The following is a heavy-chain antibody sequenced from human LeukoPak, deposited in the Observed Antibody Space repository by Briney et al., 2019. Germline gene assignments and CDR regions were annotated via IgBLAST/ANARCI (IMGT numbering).Heavy chain of an antibody. Sequence: SETLSLTCTVSGYSISSGYYWAWIRRPPGKGLEWIGSLYRSGSTYYNPSLKRRVTISVDTSKNQFSLKLSSVTAADTAVYYCARGLRLGWFDPWGQGTLVTVSS. CDR3: ARGLRLGWFDP. CDR2: LYRSGST. CDR1: GYSISSGYY. V-gene: IGHV4-38-2*02. D-gene: IGHD6-6*01. J-gene: IGHJ5*02.